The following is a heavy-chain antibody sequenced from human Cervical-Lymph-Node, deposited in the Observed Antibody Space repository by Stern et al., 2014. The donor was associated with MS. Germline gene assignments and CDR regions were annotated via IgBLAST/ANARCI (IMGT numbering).Heavy chain of an antibody. D-gene: IGHD6-19*01. V-gene: IGHV3-30*18. Sequence: VQLVQSGGGVVQPGRSLRLSCAASGFTFGRYGMHWVRQTPGKGLEWVAVISYGGSDRSYADSLKGRFTISRDNSQNTLYLQMNSLRPEDTAVYYCAKDSSYSSGWSEYLQDWGQGTLVTVSS. CDR2: ISYGGSDR. CDR3: AKDSSYSSGWSEYLQD. CDR1: GFTFGRYG. J-gene: IGHJ1*01.